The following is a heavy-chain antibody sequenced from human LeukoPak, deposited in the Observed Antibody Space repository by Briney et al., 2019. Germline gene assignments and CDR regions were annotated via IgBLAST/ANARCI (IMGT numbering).Heavy chain of an antibody. CDR1: GGTFSSYA. J-gene: IGHJ4*02. CDR2: IIPIFGTA. CDR3: ARDYYDSSGYYLIFDY. Sequence: SVKVSCKASGGTFSSYAISWVRQAPGQGLEWMGGIIPIFGTANYAQKSQGRVTITADESTSTAYMELSSLRSEDTAVYYCARDYYDSSGYYLIFDYWGQGTLVTVSS. D-gene: IGHD3-22*01. V-gene: IGHV1-69*13.